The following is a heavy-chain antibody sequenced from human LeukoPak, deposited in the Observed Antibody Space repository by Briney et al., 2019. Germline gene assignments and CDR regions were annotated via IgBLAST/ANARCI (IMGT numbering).Heavy chain of an antibody. J-gene: IGHJ6*02. Sequence: SETLSLTCTVSGGSISSSNYYWGWIRQPPGKGLERIGSIYYSGSTYYSPPLRSRVTILVDTSQNQVSLRLTSVTAADTALYYCVRRGTGRTYYGMDVWGQGTTVTVSS. CDR3: VRRGTGRTYYGMDV. CDR1: GGSISSSNYY. V-gene: IGHV4-39*01. CDR2: IYYSGST. D-gene: IGHD3/OR15-3a*01.